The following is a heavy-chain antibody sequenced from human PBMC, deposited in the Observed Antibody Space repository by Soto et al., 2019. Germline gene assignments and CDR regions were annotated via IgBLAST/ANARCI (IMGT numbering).Heavy chain of an antibody. CDR3: ARDNIAAI. CDR2: IRQDGSDK. CDR1: GLTFSSYW. D-gene: IGHD6-13*01. Sequence: GGSLRLSCSASGLTFSSYWFSWVRQAPGKGLEWVANIRQDGSDKFYIDSVKGRFTVSRDNDKNSLYLQMNSLRPEDTAVYYCARDNIAAIWGRGXLVTVSS. J-gene: IGHJ4*02. V-gene: IGHV3-7*01.